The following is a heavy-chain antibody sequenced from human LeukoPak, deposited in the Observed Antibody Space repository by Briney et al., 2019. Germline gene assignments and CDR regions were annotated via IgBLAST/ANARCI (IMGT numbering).Heavy chain of an antibody. D-gene: IGHD3-3*01. CDR2: IYYTGST. CDR1: GGSISSYY. Sequence: SETLSLTCTVSGGSISSYYWSWIRQPPGKGLEWIGYIYYTGSTNYNPSLKGRVTISVDTSKNQFSLKLSSVTAADTAVYYCARKFDLYDFGSVWGQGTLVTVSS. CDR3: ARKFDLYDFGSV. V-gene: IGHV4-59*01. J-gene: IGHJ4*02.